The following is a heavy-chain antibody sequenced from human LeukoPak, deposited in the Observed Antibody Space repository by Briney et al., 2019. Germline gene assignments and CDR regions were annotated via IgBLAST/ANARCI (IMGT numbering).Heavy chain of an antibody. V-gene: IGHV4-59*01. CDR3: ARGRSGPIFGVVTIKRRNWFDP. CDR2: IHYSGST. Sequence: SETLSLTCTVSGGSISSYYWSWIRQPPGKGLEWIGYIHYSGSTNNNPSLKSRVTISVDTSKNQFSLKLSSVTAADTAVYYCARGRSGPIFGVVTIKRRNWFDPWGQGTLVTVSS. D-gene: IGHD3-3*01. CDR1: GGSISSYY. J-gene: IGHJ5*02.